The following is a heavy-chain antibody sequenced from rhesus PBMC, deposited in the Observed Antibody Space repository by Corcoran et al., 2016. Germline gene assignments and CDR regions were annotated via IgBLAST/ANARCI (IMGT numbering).Heavy chain of an antibody. D-gene: IGHD6-31*01. V-gene: IGHV4-147*01. CDR1: GYSISSNY. Sequence: QVQLQESGPGLVKPSETLSLTCAVSGYSISSNYWSWIRQPPGKGLEWIGYIYGSSGSTYYNPSLNGRVTFSTDTSKNQFSLKLSSVTAADTAVYYCARKDSSGWYYFDYWGQGVLVTVSS. J-gene: IGHJ4*01. CDR3: ARKDSSGWYYFDY. CDR2: IYGSSGST.